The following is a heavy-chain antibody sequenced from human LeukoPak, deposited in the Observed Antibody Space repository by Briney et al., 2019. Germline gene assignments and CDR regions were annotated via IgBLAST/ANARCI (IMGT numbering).Heavy chain of an antibody. V-gene: IGHV3-74*01. D-gene: IGHD3-16*01. J-gene: IGHJ6*02. CDR3: ARDFGPYGMDV. Sequence: GGSLRLSCAASGFSFSSSWMHWVRQAPGTGLVWVSRINSDGGTTNYADSVKGRFTISSDNAMSTLYLQMNSLRAEDTAVYYCARDFGPYGMDVWGQGTTVTVSS. CDR1: GFSFSSSW. CDR2: INSDGGTT.